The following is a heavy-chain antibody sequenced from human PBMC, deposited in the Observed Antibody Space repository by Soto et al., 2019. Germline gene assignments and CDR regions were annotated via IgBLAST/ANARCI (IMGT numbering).Heavy chain of an antibody. Sequence: SETLSLTCTVSGGSISSSSYYWGWIRQPPGKGLEWIGSIYYSGSTYYNPSLKSRVTISVDTSKNQFSLKLSSVTAADTAVYYCARHPNLGYCSSTSCPEMYYFDYWGQGTLVTVSS. CDR3: ARHPNLGYCSSTSCPEMYYFDY. V-gene: IGHV4-39*01. D-gene: IGHD2-2*03. CDR1: GGSISSSSYY. CDR2: IYYSGST. J-gene: IGHJ4*02.